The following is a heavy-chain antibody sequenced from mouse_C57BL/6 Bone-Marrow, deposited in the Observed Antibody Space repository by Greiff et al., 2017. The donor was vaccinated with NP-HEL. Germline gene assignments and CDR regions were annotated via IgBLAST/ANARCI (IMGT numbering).Heavy chain of an antibody. CDR3: AGFYYGPFCFDY. Sequence: QVQLQQSGPVLVKPGASVKMSCKASGYTFTSYWMHWVKQRPGQGLEWIGMIHPNSGSTNYNEKFKSKATLTVDKSSSTAYMQLSSLTSEDSAVYYCAGFYYGPFCFDYWGQGTTLTVSS. V-gene: IGHV1-64*01. D-gene: IGHD2-1*01. CDR2: IHPNSGST. CDR1: GYTFTSYW. J-gene: IGHJ2*01.